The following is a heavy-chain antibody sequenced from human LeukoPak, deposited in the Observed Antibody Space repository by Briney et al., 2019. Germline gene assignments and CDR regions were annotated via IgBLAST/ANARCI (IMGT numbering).Heavy chain of an antibody. CDR1: GDPISSGAYY. CDR3: ARGTVVTAIDY. D-gene: IGHD2-21*02. J-gene: IGHJ4*02. Sequence: PSETLSLTCTVSGDPISSGAYYWNWIRQHPGKGLEWIGYIYYTENTYYSPSLKSRVTISVDTSKNQFSLKLSSVTAADTAVYYCARGTVVTAIDYWGQGTLVTVSS. CDR2: IYYTENT. V-gene: IGHV4-31*03.